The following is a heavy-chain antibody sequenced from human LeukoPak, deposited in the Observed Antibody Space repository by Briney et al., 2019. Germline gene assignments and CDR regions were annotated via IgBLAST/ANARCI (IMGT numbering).Heavy chain of an antibody. J-gene: IGHJ4*02. CDR2: IYNSGST. CDR1: GGSISGFY. D-gene: IGHD5-18*01. V-gene: IGHV4-59*01. Sequence: SETLSLTCTVSGGSISGFYWSWIRQPPGKGLDWIGYIYNSGSTNYNPSLKSRVTISADTSKNHFSLKLTSVTAVDTAVYYCARGLSGYSYGYYFDYWGQGTLVTVSS. CDR3: ARGLSGYSYGYYFDY.